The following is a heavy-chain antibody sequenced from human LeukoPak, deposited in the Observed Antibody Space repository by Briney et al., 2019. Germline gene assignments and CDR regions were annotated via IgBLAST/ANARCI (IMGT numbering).Heavy chain of an antibody. Sequence: GGSLRLSCAASGFTFSSYSMNWVRQAPGKGLEWVSSISSSSSYIYYADSVKGRFTISRDNAKNSLYLQMNSLRAEDTAVYYCARAAVAGPFDYWGQRTLVTVSS. D-gene: IGHD6-19*01. J-gene: IGHJ4*02. V-gene: IGHV3-21*01. CDR2: ISSSSSYI. CDR1: GFTFSSYS. CDR3: ARAAVAGPFDY.